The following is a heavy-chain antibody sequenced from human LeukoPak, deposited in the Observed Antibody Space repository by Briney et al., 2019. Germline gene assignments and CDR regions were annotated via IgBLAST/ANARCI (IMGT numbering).Heavy chain of an antibody. CDR3: ARNYGDYSPFDY. CDR1: GGSISSYY. Sequence: SETLSLTCTVSGGSISSYYWSWIRQPPGKGLEWIGYIYYRGSTNYNPSLKSRVTISVDTSKNQFSLKLRSVTAADTAVYYCARNYGDYSPFDYWGQGTLVTVSS. J-gene: IGHJ4*02. V-gene: IGHV4-59*01. CDR2: IYYRGST. D-gene: IGHD4-17*01.